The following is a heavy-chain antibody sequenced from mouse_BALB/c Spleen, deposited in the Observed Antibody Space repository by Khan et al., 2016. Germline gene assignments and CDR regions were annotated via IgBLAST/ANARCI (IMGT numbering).Heavy chain of an antibody. CDR3: TRRDGWTMDY. V-gene: IGHV5-6*01. CDR1: GFTFSTYG. CDR2: ISSGGDYI. J-gene: IGHJ4*01. Sequence: EVELVESGGDLVKPGGSLKLSCAASGFTFSTYGMSWVRQTPDKRLEWVATISSGGDYIFYLDSLRGGFTISRDNARNTLYRQMSSLKSEDTAMYYCTRRDGWTMDYWGQGTSVTVSS. D-gene: IGHD2-3*01.